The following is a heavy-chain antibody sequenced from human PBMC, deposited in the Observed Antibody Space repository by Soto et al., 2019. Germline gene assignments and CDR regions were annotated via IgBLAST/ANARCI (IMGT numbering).Heavy chain of an antibody. CDR3: ARDLPNRAVSA. V-gene: IGHV1-69*01. Sequence: QVQLVQSGAEVKKPGSSVKVSCKVAGGPFSTLSISWVRQAPGQGLVWMGGIIPIFDATNYAQKVQGRVTITADDSTRTAYMEVSSLRSDDTAVYYCARDLPNRAVSAWGPGTLGTVSS. D-gene: IGHD4-17*01. CDR2: IIPIFDAT. CDR1: GGPFSTLS. J-gene: IGHJ4*02.